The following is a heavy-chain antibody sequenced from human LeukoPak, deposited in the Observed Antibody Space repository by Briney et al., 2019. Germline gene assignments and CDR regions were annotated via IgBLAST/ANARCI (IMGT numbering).Heavy chain of an antibody. D-gene: IGHD3-10*01. J-gene: IGHJ4*02. CDR1: GGSISSGGYS. V-gene: IGHV4-30-2*01. Sequence: SRTLSLTCAVSGGSISSGGYSWSWIRQPPGKGLEWIGYIYHSGSTNYNPSLKSRVTISVDTSKNQFSLKLSSVTAADTAVYYCARGASRTDNRGVYFDYWGQGTLVTVSS. CDR3: ARGASRTDNRGVYFDY. CDR2: IYHSGST.